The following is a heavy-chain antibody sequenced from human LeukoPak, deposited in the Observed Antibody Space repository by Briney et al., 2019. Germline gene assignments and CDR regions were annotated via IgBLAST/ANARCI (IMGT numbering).Heavy chain of an antibody. J-gene: IGHJ4*02. CDR1: GGSFSGYY. D-gene: IGHD6-19*01. CDR3: ARGRRGAVAGILDY. CDR2: INHSGST. Sequence: PSETLSLTCAVYGGSFSGYYWSWIRQPPGKGLEWIGEINHSGSTNYNPSLKSRVTISVDTSKNQFSLKLSSVTAADTAVYYCARGRRGAVAGILDYWGQGTLATVSS. V-gene: IGHV4-34*01.